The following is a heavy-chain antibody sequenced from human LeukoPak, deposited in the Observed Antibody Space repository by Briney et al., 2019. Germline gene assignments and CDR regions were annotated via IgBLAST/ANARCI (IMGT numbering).Heavy chain of an antibody. CDR3: ARVVPAAIGYYMGV. CDR1: GFTFSSYW. CDR2: IKQDGSEK. J-gene: IGHJ6*03. V-gene: IGHV3-7*01. Sequence: GGSLRLSCAVSGFTFSSYWMSWVRQAPGKGLEWVANIKQDGSEKYYVGSVKGRFTISRDNAKNSLYLQMNSLRAEDTAVYYCARVVPAAIGYYMGVWGKGTTVTVSS. D-gene: IGHD2-2*01.